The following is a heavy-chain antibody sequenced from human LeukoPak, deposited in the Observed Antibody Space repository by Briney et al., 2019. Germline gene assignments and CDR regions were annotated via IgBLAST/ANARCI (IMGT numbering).Heavy chain of an antibody. CDR2: IWYDGSNK. Sequence: GRSLRLSCAASGFTFSSYGMHWVRQAPGKGLEWVAVIWYDGSNKYYADPVKGRFTISRDNSKNTLYLQMNSLRAEDTAVYYCARAVGGGEYYFDYWGQGTLVTVSS. CDR3: ARAVGGGEYYFDY. D-gene: IGHD3-10*01. J-gene: IGHJ4*02. V-gene: IGHV3-33*01. CDR1: GFTFSSYG.